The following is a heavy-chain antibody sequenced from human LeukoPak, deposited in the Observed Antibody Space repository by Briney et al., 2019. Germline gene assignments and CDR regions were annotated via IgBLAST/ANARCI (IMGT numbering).Heavy chain of an antibody. CDR2: INHSGST. Sequence: SETLSLTCTVSGGSISSGGYYWSWIRQPPGKGLEWIGEINHSGSTNYNPSLKSRVTISVDTSKNQFSLKLSSVTAADTAVYYCARASGYSYGYGSFDYWGQGTLVTVSS. CDR1: GGSISSGGYY. V-gene: IGHV4-39*07. CDR3: ARASGYSYGYGSFDY. D-gene: IGHD5-18*01. J-gene: IGHJ4*02.